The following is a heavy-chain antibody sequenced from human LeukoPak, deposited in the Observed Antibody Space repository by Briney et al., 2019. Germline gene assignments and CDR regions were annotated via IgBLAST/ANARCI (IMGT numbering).Heavy chain of an antibody. CDR1: GFTFSNYG. CDR3: AKDRWRGSNYFDY. J-gene: IGHJ4*02. V-gene: IGHV3-23*01. CDR2: VSDSPGGT. D-gene: IGHD4-23*01. Sequence: GGSLRLSCAASGFTFSNYGMSWVRQAPGKGLEWVSTVSDSPGGTYYADSVKGRFTISRDNSKNTLYLQMNSLRAEDTAVYYCAKDRWRGSNYFDYWGQGTLVTVSS.